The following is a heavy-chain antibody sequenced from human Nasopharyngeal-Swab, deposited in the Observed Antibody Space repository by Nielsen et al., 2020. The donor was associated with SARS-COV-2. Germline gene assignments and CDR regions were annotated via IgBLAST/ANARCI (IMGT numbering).Heavy chain of an antibody. CDR2: INHSGST. J-gene: IGHJ5*02. CDR1: GGSFSGYY. D-gene: IGHD3-22*01. CDR3: ARDFRTYYYDSSGYYYPVNWFDP. Sequence: SETLSLTCAVYGGSFSGYYWSWIRQPPGKGLEWIGEINHSGSTNYNPSLKSRVTISVDTSKNQFSLKLSSVTAADTAVYYCARDFRTYYYDSSGYYYPVNWFDPWGQGTLVTVSS. V-gene: IGHV4-34*01.